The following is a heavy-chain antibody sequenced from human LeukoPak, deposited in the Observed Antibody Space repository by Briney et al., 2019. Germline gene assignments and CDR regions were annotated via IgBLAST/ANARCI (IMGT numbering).Heavy chain of an antibody. Sequence: GGSLRLSCEASGFIFTTSAISWVRQAPGKGLEWVSFISSGGGSTYHSDSVKGRFTISRDNSKNTLYLQMNSLRAEDTAVYYCAKDYLDYGGNSLVDYWGQGTLVTVSS. CDR1: GFIFTTSA. V-gene: IGHV3-23*01. CDR3: AKDYLDYGGNSLVDY. D-gene: IGHD4-23*01. CDR2: ISSGGGST. J-gene: IGHJ4*02.